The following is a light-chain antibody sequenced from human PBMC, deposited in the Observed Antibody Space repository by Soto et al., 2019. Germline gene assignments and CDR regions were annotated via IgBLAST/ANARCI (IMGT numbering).Light chain of an antibody. CDR3: QEYNSMLS. CDR1: HDVSRN. V-gene: IGKV1-33*01. Sequence: DIQMTQSPSSLSASEGDRVTITFQSSHDVSRNLNWFQQKPGEAPQLLIYDASNLERGVPSRFSGSGSGTVFTLAISSLQPEDVATYSCQEYNSMLSFGGGTEVEIK. CDR2: DAS. J-gene: IGKJ4*01.